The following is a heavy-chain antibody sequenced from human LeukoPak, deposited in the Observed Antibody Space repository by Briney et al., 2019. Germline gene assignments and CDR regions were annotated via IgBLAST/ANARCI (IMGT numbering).Heavy chain of an antibody. Sequence: SETLSLTCSVSGGSISSPNHDWAWIRQPPGQGLEWIGSIYYSGTTYYNLSLKSRVTLSVDTSQNQISLKLSSVTAADTAIYFCARSLGANTWVGNWFDPWGQGTLVTVSP. D-gene: IGHD3-10*01. V-gene: IGHV4-39*01. CDR2: IYYSGTT. CDR3: ARSLGANTWVGNWFDP. J-gene: IGHJ5*02. CDR1: GGSISSPNHD.